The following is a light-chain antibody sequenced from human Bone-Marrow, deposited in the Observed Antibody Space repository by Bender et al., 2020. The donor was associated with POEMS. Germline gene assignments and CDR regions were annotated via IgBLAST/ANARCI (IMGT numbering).Light chain of an antibody. Sequence: QSALTQPASVSGSPGQSITISCTGTSSDVGSYNFVSWYQQHPGKAPKLMIYEVSKRPSGISDRFSASKSGNTASLTISGLQAEDEADYYCCSYAGGSPAGFGGGTQLTVL. V-gene: IGLV2-23*02. CDR2: EVS. J-gene: IGLJ7*01. CDR1: SSDVGSYNF. CDR3: CSYAGGSPAG.